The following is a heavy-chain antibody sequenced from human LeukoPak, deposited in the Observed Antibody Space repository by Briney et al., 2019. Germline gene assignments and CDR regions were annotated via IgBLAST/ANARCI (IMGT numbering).Heavy chain of an antibody. D-gene: IGHD3-16*01. V-gene: IGHV3-21*04. CDR1: GFTFSSSG. CDR2: ISSSSSYI. Sequence: GGSLRLSCAASGFTFSSSGMNWVRQAPGKGLEWVSSISSSSSYIYYADSVKGRFTISRDNAKDSLYLQMSNLRAEDTAVYFCARGGGLDVWGQGATVTVSS. CDR3: ARGGGLDV. J-gene: IGHJ6*02.